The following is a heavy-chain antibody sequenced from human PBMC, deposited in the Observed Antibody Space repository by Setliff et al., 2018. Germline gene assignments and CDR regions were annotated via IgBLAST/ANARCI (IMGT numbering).Heavy chain of an antibody. CDR3: ARAPSVELVTIRTNSWFTY. J-gene: IGHJ4*02. V-gene: IGHV1-18*01. D-gene: IGHD5-18*01. CDR2: ISVYNGDT. Sequence: GASVKVSFKASGYTFRNYAFAWVRQAPGQGLEWVGWISVYNGDTNYAQEFQGRVTLTTDTSTSTAYMELRSLTSDDSAFYYCARAPSVELVTIRTNSWFTYWGQGTLVTVSS. CDR1: GYTFRNYA.